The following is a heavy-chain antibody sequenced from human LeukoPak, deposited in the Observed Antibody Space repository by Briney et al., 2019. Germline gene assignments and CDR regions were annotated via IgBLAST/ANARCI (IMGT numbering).Heavy chain of an antibody. CDR3: ARVSNYYYYMDV. J-gene: IGHJ6*03. CDR2: IYYSGST. V-gene: IGHV4-59*08. Sequence: SETLSLTCIVSGGSISSYYWSWIRQPPGKGLEWIGYIYYSGSTNYNPSLKSRVTISVDTSKNQFSLKLSSVTAADTAVYYCARVSNYYYYMDVWGKGTTVTVSS. CDR1: GGSISSYY.